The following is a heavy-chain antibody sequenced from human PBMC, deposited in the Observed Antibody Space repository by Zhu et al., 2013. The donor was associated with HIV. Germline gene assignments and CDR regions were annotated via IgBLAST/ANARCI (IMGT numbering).Heavy chain of an antibody. V-gene: IGHV1-8*01. CDR2: MNPNSGDT. J-gene: IGHJ6*02. CDR1: GYTLTSYD. CDR3: ARSWLNKISEFYYYGMDV. D-gene: IGHD6-13*01. Sequence: QVQLVQSGAEVKKPGASVKVSCKASGYTLTSYDITWVRQATGQGLEWMGWMNPNSGDTGYAQRFKGRVTMTRNTSISTAYMELSSLRSEDTAVYFCARSWLNKISEFYYYGMDVWGQGTTVTVSS.